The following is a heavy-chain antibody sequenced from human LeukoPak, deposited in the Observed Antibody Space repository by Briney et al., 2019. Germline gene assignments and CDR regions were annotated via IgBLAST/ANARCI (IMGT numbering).Heavy chain of an antibody. V-gene: IGHV4-39*01. Sequence: PSETLSLTCTVSGGSISRSYYYWGWIRQPPGKGLEWVGSVYYSGKTFYSPSLESRVTISVDTSKNQFSLKLSSVTAADTAVYYCARRARTYYYDSSGSHLDYWGQGTLVTVSS. CDR2: VYYSGKT. CDR1: GGSISRSYYY. CDR3: ARRARTYYYDSSGSHLDY. J-gene: IGHJ4*02. D-gene: IGHD3-22*01.